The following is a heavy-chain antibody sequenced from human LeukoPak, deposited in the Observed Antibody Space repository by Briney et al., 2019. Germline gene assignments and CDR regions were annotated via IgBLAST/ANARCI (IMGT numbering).Heavy chain of an antibody. V-gene: IGHV3-69-1*01. D-gene: IGHD6-13*01. Sequence: GGSLRLSCAASGFTFSDYYMNWVPQAPGKGLEWVSSISSSSTIYYADSVKGRFTISRDNAKNSLYPQMNSLRAEDTAVYYCAKDAIAAAGTPDYWGQGTLVTVSS. CDR1: GFTFSDYY. CDR2: ISSSSTI. CDR3: AKDAIAAAGTPDY. J-gene: IGHJ4*02.